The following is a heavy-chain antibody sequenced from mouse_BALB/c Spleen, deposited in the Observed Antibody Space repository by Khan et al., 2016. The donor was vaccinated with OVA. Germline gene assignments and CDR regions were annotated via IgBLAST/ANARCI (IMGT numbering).Heavy chain of an antibody. J-gene: IGHJ4*01. Sequence: QVQLKESGPGLVAPSQSLSITCTVSGFSLTGYGVNWVRQPPGKGLEWLGMIWGDGSTDYNSALKSRLSISKDNSKSKVFLKMNSLQTYDTARYYCARAYYGNYREAMDYWGQGTTVTVSS. V-gene: IGHV2-6-7*01. CDR2: IWGDGST. D-gene: IGHD2-10*01. CDR1: GFSLTGYG. CDR3: ARAYYGNYREAMDY.